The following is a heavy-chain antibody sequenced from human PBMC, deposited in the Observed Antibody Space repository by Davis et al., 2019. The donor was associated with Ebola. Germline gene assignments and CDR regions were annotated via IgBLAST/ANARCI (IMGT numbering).Heavy chain of an antibody. V-gene: IGHV4-34*01. CDR3: ARGFSSGWGSYREKDY. J-gene: IGHJ4*02. Sequence: SDTLSLTFAVHGRSFPAYYWSCLRQPPAKGPVWLGEINHSGSTNYNPSLKSRVTISVDTSKNQFSLKLSSVTAADTAVYYCARGFSSGWGSYREKDYWGQRTLVTVSS. CDR1: GRSFPAYY. CDR2: INHSGST. D-gene: IGHD3-16*02.